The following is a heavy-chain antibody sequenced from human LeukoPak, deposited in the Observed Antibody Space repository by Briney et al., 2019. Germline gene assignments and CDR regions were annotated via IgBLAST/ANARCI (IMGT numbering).Heavy chain of an antibody. V-gene: IGHV3-48*04. CDR2: MSATGSSI. CDR3: VRARGRNDY. J-gene: IGHJ4*02. D-gene: IGHD3-10*01. CDR1: GFTFSSYS. Sequence: GGSLRLSCAASGFTFSSYSMNWVRQAPGKGLEWISYMSATGSSIYYADSVKGRFTISRDNAKNSLYLQLNSLRVEDTAVYYCVRARGRNDYWGQGTLVAVSS.